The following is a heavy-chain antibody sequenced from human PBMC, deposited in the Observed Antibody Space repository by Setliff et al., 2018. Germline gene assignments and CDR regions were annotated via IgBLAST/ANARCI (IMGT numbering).Heavy chain of an antibody. CDR3: ARDVYLYDSSGYSH. V-gene: IGHV4-61*09. Sequence: SETLSLTCTVSGGSISSGSFYWSWIRQPAWKGLEWIGHIYTSGSTNYNPSLKTRVTISVDTSKNQFSLKLSSVTAADTAVYYCARDVYLYDSSGYSHWGQGTLVTVSS. CDR2: IYTSGST. CDR1: GGSISSGSFY. D-gene: IGHD3-22*01. J-gene: IGHJ4*02.